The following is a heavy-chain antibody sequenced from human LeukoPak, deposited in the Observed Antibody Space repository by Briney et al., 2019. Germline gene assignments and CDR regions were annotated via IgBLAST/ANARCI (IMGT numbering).Heavy chain of an antibody. D-gene: IGHD3-10*01. Sequence: PGGSLRLSCAASGFTFSNYWMHWVRQTPGKGLVWVSGINSDGSKILYADSVKGRFTISRDNAKNTLSLQMNSLRDEDTALYYCARGFNVDQPNWFDPWGQGTLVTVSS. CDR3: ARGFNVDQPNWFDP. CDR1: GFTFSNYW. J-gene: IGHJ5*02. CDR2: INSDGSKI. V-gene: IGHV3-74*01.